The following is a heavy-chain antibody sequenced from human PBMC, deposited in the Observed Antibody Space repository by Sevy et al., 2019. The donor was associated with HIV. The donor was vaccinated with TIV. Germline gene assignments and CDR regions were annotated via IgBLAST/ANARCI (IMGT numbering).Heavy chain of an antibody. CDR3: TRDLPPSATTVAHFDY. Sequence: GGSLRLSCAASGFTFSSFEMNWVRQTPGKGLEWVSFISSSGSLIYYADSVKGRFTISRDNAKISLYLQMNSLGAEDTGVYYCTRDLPPSATTVAHFDYWGQGTLVTVSS. V-gene: IGHV3-48*03. CDR2: ISSSGSLI. CDR1: GFTFSSFE. D-gene: IGHD4-17*01. J-gene: IGHJ4*02.